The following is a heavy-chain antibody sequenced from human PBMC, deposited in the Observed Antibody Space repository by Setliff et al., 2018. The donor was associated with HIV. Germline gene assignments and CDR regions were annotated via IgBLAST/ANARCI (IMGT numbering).Heavy chain of an antibody. V-gene: IGHV1-18*01. D-gene: IGHD1-1*01. Sequence: ASVKVSCKASGYTFTSYGISWVRQAPGQGLEWMGWISAYNGNTNSAQRPQGRVTLTTDTSTSTAYMDLRSLRSDDTAVYFCARENEGGAFDIWGQGTMVTVSS. CDR3: ARENEGGAFDI. J-gene: IGHJ3*02. CDR2: ISAYNGNT. CDR1: GYTFTSYG.